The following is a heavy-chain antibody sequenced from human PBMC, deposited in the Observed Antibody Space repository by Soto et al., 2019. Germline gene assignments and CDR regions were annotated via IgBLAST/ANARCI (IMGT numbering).Heavy chain of an antibody. J-gene: IGHJ3*02. V-gene: IGHV4-34*02. CDR2: IGPTGAT. Sequence: QVQVQQWGTGLLKPSETLSLTCAVYGESISDYNWSWIRQSPGKGLEWIGEIGPTGATNYDASFKSRVTISVDRSKSQSSLKLPSVTAADTAVYHCARNGVGFGLDIWGLGTLVTVSS. CDR1: GESISDYN. D-gene: IGHD3-10*01. CDR3: ARNGVGFGLDI.